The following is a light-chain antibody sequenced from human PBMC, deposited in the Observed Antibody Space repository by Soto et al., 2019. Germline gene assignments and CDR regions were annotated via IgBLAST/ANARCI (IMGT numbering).Light chain of an antibody. CDR1: RSNIGASYH. V-gene: IGLV1-40*01. Sequence: QSVLTQPPSVSGAPGQRVTISCTGSRSNIGASYHVHWYQQLPGTAPKLLIYGNSNRPSGVPDRFSGSKSGTSASLAITGLQHEDEADYYCQSYDSSLSGSVFGGGTKVTVL. CDR3: QSYDSSLSGSV. J-gene: IGLJ3*02. CDR2: GNS.